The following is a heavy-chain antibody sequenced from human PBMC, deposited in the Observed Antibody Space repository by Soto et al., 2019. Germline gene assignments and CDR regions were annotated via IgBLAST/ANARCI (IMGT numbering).Heavy chain of an antibody. Sequence: SETLSLTCTVSGGSISSYYWSWIRQPPGKGLEWIGYIYYSGSTNYNPSLKSRVTISVDTSKNQFSLKLSSVTAADTAVYYCARASFQLLTHFAYWGQGSLVTVSS. D-gene: IGHD6-6*01. CDR1: GGSISSYY. CDR2: IYYSGST. V-gene: IGHV4-59*01. CDR3: ARASFQLLTHFAY. J-gene: IGHJ4*02.